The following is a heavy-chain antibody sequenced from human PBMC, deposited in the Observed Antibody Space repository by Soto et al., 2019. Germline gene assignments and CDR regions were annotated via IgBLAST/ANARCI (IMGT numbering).Heavy chain of an antibody. V-gene: IGHV3-64*02. CDR2: TSGDGRIM. CDR3: ARGRAAYYFDY. CDR1: GFTFSSYP. D-gene: IGHD6-25*01. Sequence: GGSLRLSCAASGFTFSSYPVHWVRQVPGKGLEHVSSTSGDGRIMYYLDSVKGRFTISRDNSKNTLYLQMGSLRTEDMAVYYCARGRAAYYFDYWGQGALVTVSS. J-gene: IGHJ4*02.